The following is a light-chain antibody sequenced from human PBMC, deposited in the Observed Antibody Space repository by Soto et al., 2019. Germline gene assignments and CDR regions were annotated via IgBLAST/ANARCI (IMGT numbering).Light chain of an antibody. V-gene: IGKV3-20*01. CDR2: GAS. Sequence: VLTQSPGTLSLSPGERATLSCRASQTVYSNYLAWYQQKPGQAPRLLIYGASSRATGVPDRFSGSGSGTNFTLTISRLEPEDFAVYYCRQYGSSVSYTFGQGTKLEIK. CDR3: RQYGSSVSYT. CDR1: QTVYSNY. J-gene: IGKJ2*01.